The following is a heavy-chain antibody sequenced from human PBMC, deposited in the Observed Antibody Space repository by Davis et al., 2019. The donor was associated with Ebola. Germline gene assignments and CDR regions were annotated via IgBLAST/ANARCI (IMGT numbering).Heavy chain of an antibody. J-gene: IGHJ4*02. CDR1: VITFSNNA. CDR2: ISGSGGST. Sequence: GGSLRLSCTDSVITFSNNAMSWVRQAPGKGLEWVSGISGSGGSTYYADSVKGRFTISRDNSKNTLYLQMNSLRAEDTTVYYCAKSGGGYSAYWGQGTLVTVSS. V-gene: IGHV3-23*01. CDR3: AKSGGGYSAY. D-gene: IGHD3-22*01.